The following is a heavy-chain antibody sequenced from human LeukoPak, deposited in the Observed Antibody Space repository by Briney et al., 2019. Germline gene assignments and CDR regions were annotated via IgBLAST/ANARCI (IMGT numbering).Heavy chain of an antibody. CDR3: ARVSCSGGSCYSGY. D-gene: IGHD2-15*01. CDR2: IYYSGST. V-gene: IGHV4-59*01. Sequence: PSETLSLTCTVSGGSISSYYWSWIRQPPGKGLEWIGYIYYSGSTNYNPSLKSRVTISVDTSKNQFSLKLSSVTAADTAVYYCARVSCSGGSCYSGYWGQGTLVTVSS. CDR1: GGSISSYY. J-gene: IGHJ4*02.